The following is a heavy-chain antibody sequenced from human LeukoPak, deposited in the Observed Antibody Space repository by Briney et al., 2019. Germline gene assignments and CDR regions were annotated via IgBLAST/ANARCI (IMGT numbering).Heavy chain of an antibody. V-gene: IGHV3-30-3*01. CDR3: ARGRRRYYSGSGNWFDP. J-gene: IGHJ5*02. CDR1: GFTFSSYA. CDR2: ISYDGSNK. Sequence: GRSLRLSCAASGFTFSSYAMHWVRQAPGKGLEWVAVISYDGSNKYYADSVKGRFTTSRDNSKNTLYLQMNSLRAEDTAVYYCARGRRRYYSGSGNWFDPWGQGTLVTVSS. D-gene: IGHD3-10*01.